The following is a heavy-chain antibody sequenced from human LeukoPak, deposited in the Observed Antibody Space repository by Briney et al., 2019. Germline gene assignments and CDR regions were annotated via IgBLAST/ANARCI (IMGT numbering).Heavy chain of an antibody. D-gene: IGHD6-13*01. V-gene: IGHV1-24*01. Sequence: ASVNVSCKVSGYTLTELSMHWVRQAPGKGLEWMGGFDPEDGETIYAQKFQGRVTMTEDTSTDTAYMELSSLRSEDTAVYYCATHFTSYSSSWYGGFDYWGQGTLVTVSS. CDR3: ATHFTSYSSSWYGGFDY. CDR2: FDPEDGET. J-gene: IGHJ4*02. CDR1: GYTLTELS.